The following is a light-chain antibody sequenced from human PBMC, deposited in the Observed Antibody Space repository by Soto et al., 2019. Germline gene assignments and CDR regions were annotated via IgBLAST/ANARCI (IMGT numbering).Light chain of an antibody. CDR1: QSVSSY. V-gene: IGKV3-11*01. CDR3: RQRRNWPPIT. J-gene: IGKJ5*01. Sequence: EIVLTQSPANLSLSPGERSTLSCRASQSVSSYVAWYQQKPDQAPRLLIYDASNRATGIPARFSGSGSGTDFTLTISSLDPEDFAVYYCRQRRNWPPITFGQGTRLEI. CDR2: DAS.